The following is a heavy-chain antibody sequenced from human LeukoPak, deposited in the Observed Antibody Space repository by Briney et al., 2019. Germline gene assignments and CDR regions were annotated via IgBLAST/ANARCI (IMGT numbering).Heavy chain of an antibody. CDR1: GGSFSGYY. J-gene: IGHJ3*02. D-gene: IGHD6-13*01. V-gene: IGHV4-34*01. Sequence: PSETLSLTCAVYGGSFSGYYWSWIRQPPGKGLEWIGEINHSGSTNYNPSLKSRVTISVDTSKNQSSLKLSSVTAADTAVYYCAGLIAAAGTDAFDIWGQGTMVTVSS. CDR3: AGLIAAAGTDAFDI. CDR2: INHSGST.